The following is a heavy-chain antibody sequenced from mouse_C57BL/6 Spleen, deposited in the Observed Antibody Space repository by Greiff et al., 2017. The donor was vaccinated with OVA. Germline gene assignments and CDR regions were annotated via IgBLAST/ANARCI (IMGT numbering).Heavy chain of an antibody. J-gene: IGHJ4*01. D-gene: IGHD2-2*01. CDR3: TREDMVTTDAMDY. CDR2: IDPETGGT. Sequence: VQLQQSGAELVRPGASVTLSCKASGYTFTDYEMHWVKQTPVHGLEWIGAIDPETGGTAYNQKFKGKAILTADKSSSTAYMELRSLTSEDSAVYYCTREDMVTTDAMDYWGQGTSVTVSS. V-gene: IGHV1-15*01. CDR1: GYTFTDYE.